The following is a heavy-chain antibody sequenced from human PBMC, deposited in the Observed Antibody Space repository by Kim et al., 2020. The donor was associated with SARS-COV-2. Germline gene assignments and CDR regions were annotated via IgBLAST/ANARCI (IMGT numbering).Heavy chain of an antibody. D-gene: IGHD2-2*01. Sequence: SQTLSLTCAISGDSVSSNSAAWNWIRQSPSRGLEWLGRTYYRSKWYNDYAVSVKSRITINPDTSKNQFSLQLNSVTPEDTAVYYCARDGTPGYCSSTSCLQSGEFDYWGQGTLVTVSS. CDR3: ARDGTPGYCSSTSCLQSGEFDY. CDR1: GDSVSSNSAA. J-gene: IGHJ4*02. CDR2: TYYRSKWYN. V-gene: IGHV6-1*01.